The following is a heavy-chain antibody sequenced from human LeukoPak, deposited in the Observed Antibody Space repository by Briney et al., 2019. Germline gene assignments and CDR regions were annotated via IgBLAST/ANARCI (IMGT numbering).Heavy chain of an antibody. D-gene: IGHD6-13*01. CDR1: GYSISSGYY. V-gene: IGHV4-38-2*02. J-gene: IGHJ4*02. CDR3: ARRLAGTEDC. CDR2: IYHSGST. Sequence: SETLSLTCTVSGYSISSGYYWGWIRQPPGTGLKWIGSIYHSGSTYYNPSLKSRVTISVDTSKNQFSLKLSSVTAADTAVYYCARRLAGTEDCWGQGTLVTVSS.